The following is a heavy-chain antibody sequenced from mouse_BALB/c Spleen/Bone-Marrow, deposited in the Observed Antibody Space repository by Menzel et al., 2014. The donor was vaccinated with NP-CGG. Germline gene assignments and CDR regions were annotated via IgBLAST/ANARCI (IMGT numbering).Heavy chain of an antibody. CDR2: IYPGNVNT. Sequence: VKLMESGPELVKPGASVRISCKASNYTFTTYYIYWVKQGPGQGLEWIGWIYPGNVNTKYNEKFKAKATLTADKSSSTAYMQLSSLTSEDSAVYFCARSRYGSYYGYWGQGTPLTVSS. J-gene: IGHJ2*01. CDR1: NYTFTTYY. CDR3: ARSRYGSYYGY. V-gene: IGHV1S56*01. D-gene: IGHD1-1*01.